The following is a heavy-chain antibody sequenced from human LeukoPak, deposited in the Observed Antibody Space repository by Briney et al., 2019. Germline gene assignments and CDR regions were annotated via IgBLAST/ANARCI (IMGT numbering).Heavy chain of an antibody. Sequence: SETLSLTCTVSAGSISGYYWSWIRQPPGKGLEWIGYIYYSGSTNYKPPLKSGATISVNTSKTPFILKLSSVTAADTAVYYCARGGYYGSGNDFRFDPWGQGTLVTVSA. J-gene: IGHJ5*02. V-gene: IGHV4-59*01. CDR1: AGSISGYY. D-gene: IGHD3-10*01. CDR3: ARGGYYGSGNDFRFDP. CDR2: IYYSGST.